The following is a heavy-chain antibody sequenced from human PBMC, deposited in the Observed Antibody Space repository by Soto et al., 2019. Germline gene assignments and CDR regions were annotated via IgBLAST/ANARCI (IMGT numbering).Heavy chain of an antibody. V-gene: IGHV4-39*01. CDR2: IFYAGNT. J-gene: IGHJ5*02. CDR3: ARQTAAPGIDWWFDP. Sequence: SETLSLTCNVSGGSISSSRSYWAWFPQPQGKELEWIANIFYAGNTYYNPSLKSRVTVSVDTSKNQSSLKLDSVTAADTAVYYCARQTAAPGIDWWFDPWGQGTLVTVAS. CDR1: GGSISSSRSY. D-gene: IGHD6-13*01.